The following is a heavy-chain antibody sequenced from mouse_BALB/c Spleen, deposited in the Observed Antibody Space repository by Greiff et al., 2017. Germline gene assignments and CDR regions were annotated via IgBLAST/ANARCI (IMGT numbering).Heavy chain of an antibody. CDR1: GYSFTSYW. J-gene: IGHJ4*01. D-gene: IGHD2-4*01. CDR3: ARRAYDYDEEWAMDY. CDR2: IDPSDSET. Sequence: QVQLQQSGPQLVRPGSSVKISCKASGYSFTSYWMHWVKQRPGQGLEWIGMIDPSDSETRLNQKFKDKATLTVDKSSSTAYMQLSSPTSEDSAVYYCARRAYDYDEEWAMDYWGQGTSVTVSS. V-gene: IGHV1-52*01.